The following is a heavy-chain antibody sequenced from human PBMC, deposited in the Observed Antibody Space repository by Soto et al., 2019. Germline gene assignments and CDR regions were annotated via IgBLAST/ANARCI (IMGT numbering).Heavy chain of an antibody. J-gene: IGHJ5*02. CDR3: AHRLDDCSSTSCYRDNWFDP. Sequence: SGPTLVNPTQTLTLTCTFSGFSLSTSGVGVGWIRQPPGNALEWLALIYWDDDKRYGPSLKSRLTITKDTSKNQVVLTMTNMDPVDTATYYCAHRLDDCSSTSCYRDNWFDPWGQGTLVTVSS. CDR2: IYWDDDK. CDR1: GFSLSTSGVG. V-gene: IGHV2-5*05. D-gene: IGHD2-2*01.